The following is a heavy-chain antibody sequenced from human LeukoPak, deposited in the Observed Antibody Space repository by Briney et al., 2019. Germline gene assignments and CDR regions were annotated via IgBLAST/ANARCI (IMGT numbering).Heavy chain of an antibody. CDR1: GGSISSSSYY. Sequence: PSETLSLTCTVSGGSISSSSYYWGWIRQPPGKGLEWIGSIYYSGSTYYNPSLKSRVTISVDTSKNQFSLKLSSVTAADTAVYYCAGHYGDYVFDYWGQGTLVTVSS. J-gene: IGHJ4*02. CDR3: AGHYGDYVFDY. V-gene: IGHV4-39*01. D-gene: IGHD4-17*01. CDR2: IYYSGST.